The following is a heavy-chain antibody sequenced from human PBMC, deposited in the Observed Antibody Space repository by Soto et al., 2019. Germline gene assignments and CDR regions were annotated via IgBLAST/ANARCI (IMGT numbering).Heavy chain of an antibody. CDR3: ERNVEAGKYYYGVDV. CDR2: IYPGDSDT. J-gene: IGHJ6*02. V-gene: IGHV5-51*01. Sequence: GESLKISCKGSGYSFTSYWIGWVRQMPGKGLEWMGIIYPGDSDTRYSPSFQGQVTISADKSISTAYLQWSSLKASDTAMYYCERNVEAGKYYYGVDVWCQGITVNVS. D-gene: IGHD6-13*01. CDR1: GYSFTSYW.